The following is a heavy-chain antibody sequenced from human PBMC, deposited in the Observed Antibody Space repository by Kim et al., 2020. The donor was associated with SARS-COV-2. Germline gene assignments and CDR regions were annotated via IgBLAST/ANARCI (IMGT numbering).Heavy chain of an antibody. D-gene: IGHD3-22*01. CDR3: ARGDSSGYQGAYAAGDRDFDY. V-gene: IGHV1-46*04. J-gene: IGHJ4*02. CDR1: GYTFTSYN. Sequence: ASVKVSCKSSGYTFTSYNMHWVRQAPGQGLEWMGIINPGGGSTRYAQKLQGRVTMTRDTSTSTVYMELSSLRSEDTAVYYCARGDSSGYQGAYAAGDRDFDYWGQGTLVTVYS. CDR2: INPGGGST.